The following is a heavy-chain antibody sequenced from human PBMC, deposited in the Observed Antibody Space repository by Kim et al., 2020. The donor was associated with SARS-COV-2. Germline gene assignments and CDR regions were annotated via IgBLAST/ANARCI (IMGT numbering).Heavy chain of an antibody. Sequence: GGSLRLSCAASGFTFSRYAMSWVRQAPGKGLMWVSTISDSGDSAHYADSVRGRFTVSRDNSKNTVYLQMNGLRAEDTAVYYCAKRETNPGSFVLWGQGTMVTVSS. D-gene: IGHD1-1*01. CDR3: AKRETNPGSFVL. V-gene: IGHV3-23*01. CDR2: ISDSGDSA. CDR1: GFTFSRYA. J-gene: IGHJ3*01.